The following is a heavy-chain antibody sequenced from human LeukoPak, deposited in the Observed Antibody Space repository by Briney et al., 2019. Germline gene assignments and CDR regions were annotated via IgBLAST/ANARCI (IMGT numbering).Heavy chain of an antibody. CDR1: GFTFSDYY. CDR3: ARDGREQWLAISAFDI. D-gene: IGHD6-19*01. CDR2: ISSSGSTI. J-gene: IGHJ3*02. Sequence: GGSLRLSCAASGFTFSDYYMSWIRQAPGKGLEWVSYISSSGSTIYYADSVKGRFTISRDNAKNSLYLQMNSLRAEDTAVYYCARDGREQWLAISAFDIWGQGTMVTVSS. V-gene: IGHV3-11*04.